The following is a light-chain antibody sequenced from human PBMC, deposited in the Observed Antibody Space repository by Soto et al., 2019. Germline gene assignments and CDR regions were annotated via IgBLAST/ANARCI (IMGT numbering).Light chain of an antibody. CDR2: FNN. CDR3: AGWDDSLNGWV. V-gene: IGLV1-44*01. Sequence: QAVVTQPPSASGTPGQRVTISCSGSISNIGSNSVNWYQQLPGTAPKLLIYFNNQRPSEVPDRFSGSKSGTSASLAISGLQSEDEADYYCAGWDDSLNGWVFGGGTKLTVL. CDR1: ISNIGSNS. J-gene: IGLJ3*02.